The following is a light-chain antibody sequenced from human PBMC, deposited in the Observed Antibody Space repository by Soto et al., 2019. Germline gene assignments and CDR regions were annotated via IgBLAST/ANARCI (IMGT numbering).Light chain of an antibody. Sequence: EIVLTQSPGTLSLSPGERGTLSCRASQSISSSYLAWYQQKPGQAPRLLIYGASTRATGIPDRFSGRGSGTDVTLTISRLEPEEFAVYYCQQYVSSLTFGGGTKVEIK. CDR3: QQYVSSLT. V-gene: IGKV3-20*01. CDR1: QSISSSY. J-gene: IGKJ4*01. CDR2: GAS.